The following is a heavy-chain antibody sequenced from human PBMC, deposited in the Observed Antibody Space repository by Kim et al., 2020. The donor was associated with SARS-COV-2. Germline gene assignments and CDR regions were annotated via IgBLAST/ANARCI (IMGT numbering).Heavy chain of an antibody. V-gene: IGHV4-59*08. D-gene: IGHD6-6*01. Sequence: LKRRATISVDTSKNQFSLKLSSVTAADTAVYYCARLTEQLVGKGGDFDYWGQGTLVTVSS. CDR3: ARLTEQLVGKGGDFDY. J-gene: IGHJ4*02.